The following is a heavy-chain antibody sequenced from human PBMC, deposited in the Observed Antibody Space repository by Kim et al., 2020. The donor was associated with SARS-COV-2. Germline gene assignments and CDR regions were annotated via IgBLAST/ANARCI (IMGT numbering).Heavy chain of an antibody. D-gene: IGHD3-10*01. CDR1: GYTFTSYD. Sequence: ASVKVSCKASGYTFTSYDINWVRQATGQGLEWMVWMNPNSGNTGYAQKFQGRVSMTRNTSISTAYMELTSLSSEDTAIYYCARRYFGSGSYYTDYWGQGTLVTVSS. CDR3: ARRYFGSGSYYTDY. CDR2: MNPNSGNT. V-gene: IGHV1-8*01. J-gene: IGHJ4*02.